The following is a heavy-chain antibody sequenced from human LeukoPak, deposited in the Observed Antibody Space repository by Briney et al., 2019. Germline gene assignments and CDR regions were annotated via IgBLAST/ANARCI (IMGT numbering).Heavy chain of an antibody. CDR1: GGSFSGYY. J-gene: IGHJ3*02. D-gene: IGHD3-10*01. V-gene: IGHV4-59*01. Sequence: SETLSLTCAVYGGSFSGYYWSWIRQPPGKGLEWIGYIYYSGSTNYNPSLKSRVTISVDTSKNQFSLKLRSVTAADTAVYYCARTMVRGVNKGAFDIWGQGTMVTVSS. CDR2: IYYSGST. CDR3: ARTMVRGVNKGAFDI.